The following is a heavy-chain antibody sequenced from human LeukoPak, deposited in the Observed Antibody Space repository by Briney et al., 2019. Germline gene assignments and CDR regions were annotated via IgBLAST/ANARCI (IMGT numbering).Heavy chain of an antibody. CDR2: ISTSGDST. CDR1: GFTFSDYY. J-gene: IGHJ4*02. D-gene: IGHD1-14*01. V-gene: IGHV3-23*01. CDR3: AKRRAAGIGSLYYFDS. Sequence: GGSLRLSCAASGFTFSDYYMSWIRQPPGKGLEWVSAISTSGDSTYYTDSVKGRFIISRDNSKNTLYLQMHSLRDEDTAVYFCAKRRAAGIGSLYYFDSWGQGTLVTVSS.